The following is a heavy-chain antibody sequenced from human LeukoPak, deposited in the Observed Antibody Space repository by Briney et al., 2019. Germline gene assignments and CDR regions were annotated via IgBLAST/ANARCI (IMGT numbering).Heavy chain of an antibody. V-gene: IGHV4-4*07. CDR3: ARDRGGYSYPYYYMDV. Sequence: SETLSLTCTVSGGSISNYYWSWIRQPAGKGLVWIGRIYSSGTTNYSTSLKSRVTVSLDTSNNHYSLKLSSVTAADTAMYYCARDRGGYSYPYYYMDVWGKGTTVTVSS. D-gene: IGHD5-18*01. J-gene: IGHJ6*03. CDR2: IYSSGTT. CDR1: GGSISNYY.